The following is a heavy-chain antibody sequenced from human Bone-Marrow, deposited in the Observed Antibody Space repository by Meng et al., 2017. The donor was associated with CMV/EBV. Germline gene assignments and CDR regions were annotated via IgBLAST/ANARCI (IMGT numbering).Heavy chain of an antibody. Sequence: GASLKISCAASGFTFSSYAMHWVRQAPGKGLEWVAVISYDGSNKYYADSVKGRFTISRDNSKNTLYLQMNSLRADDTAVYYCARGLGHRNGMDVWGQGTTVTVSS. CDR2: ISYDGSNK. CDR1: GFTFSSYA. V-gene: IGHV3-30-3*01. J-gene: IGHJ6*02. CDR3: ARGLGHRNGMDV. D-gene: IGHD3-10*01.